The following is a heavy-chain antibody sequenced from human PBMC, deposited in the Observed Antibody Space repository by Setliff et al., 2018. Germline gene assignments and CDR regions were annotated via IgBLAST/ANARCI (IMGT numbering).Heavy chain of an antibody. Sequence: ASVKVSCKTSGYIFTNYYIHWVRQAPGQGLEWMGWINANTGGTREVQKFQGRVTMTRDTSIDTAYMEVNRLTYDGTAVYYCAKQGYSDSLYAFDVWGQGTVVTVSS. CDR1: GYIFTNYY. CDR2: INANTGGT. D-gene: IGHD3-16*02. J-gene: IGHJ3*01. V-gene: IGHV1-2*02. CDR3: AKQGYSDSLYAFDV.